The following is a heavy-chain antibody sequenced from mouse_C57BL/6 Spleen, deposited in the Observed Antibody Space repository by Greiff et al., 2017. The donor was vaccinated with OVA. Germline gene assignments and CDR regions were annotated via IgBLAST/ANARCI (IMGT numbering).Heavy chain of an antibody. J-gene: IGHJ2*01. CDR1: GYTFTDYE. CDR3: TSTTVVALDY. D-gene: IGHD1-1*01. V-gene: IGHV1-15*01. Sequence: VQLQQSGAELVRPGASVTLSCKASGYTFTDYEMHWVKQTPVHGLEWIGAIDPETGGTAYNQKFKGKAILTADKSSSTAYMELRSLTSEDSAVYYCTSTTVVALDYWGQGTTLTVSS. CDR2: IDPETGGT.